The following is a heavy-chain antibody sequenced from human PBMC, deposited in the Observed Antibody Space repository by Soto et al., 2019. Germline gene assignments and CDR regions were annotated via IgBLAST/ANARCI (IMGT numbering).Heavy chain of an antibody. CDR3: ARDQFKERDYGTGFDY. J-gene: IGHJ4*02. D-gene: IGHD3-10*01. CDR1: GFTFSSYG. Sequence: GGSLRLSCAASGFTFSSYGMHWVRQAPGKGLEWVAVIWYDGSNKYYADSVKGRFTISRDNSKNTLYLQMNSLRAEDTAVYYCARDQFKERDYGTGFDYWGQGTLATVSS. CDR2: IWYDGSNK. V-gene: IGHV3-33*01.